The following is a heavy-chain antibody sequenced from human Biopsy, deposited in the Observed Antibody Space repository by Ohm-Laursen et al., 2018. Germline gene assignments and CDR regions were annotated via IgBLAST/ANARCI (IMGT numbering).Heavy chain of an antibody. CDR2: IWYDGSNK. Sequence: SLRLSCAASGFTFSSYGMHWVRQAPGKGLEWVAAIWYDGSNKNYADSVKGRFTISRDNSKNTLYLQMNSLGGEDTAVYYCAKCMTGGSNYYFHHCGQGTLVAVSS. J-gene: IGHJ4*02. CDR3: AKCMTGGSNYYFHH. D-gene: IGHD2-8*01. CDR1: GFTFSSYG. V-gene: IGHV3-33*06.